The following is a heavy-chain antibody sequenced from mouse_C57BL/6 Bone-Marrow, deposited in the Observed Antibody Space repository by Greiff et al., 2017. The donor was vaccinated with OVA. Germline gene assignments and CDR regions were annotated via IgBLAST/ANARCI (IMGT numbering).Heavy chain of an antibody. J-gene: IGHJ2*01. Sequence: EVNLVESGGGLVKPGGSLKLSCAASGFTFSDYGMHWVRQAPEKGLEWVAYISSGSSTIYYADTVKGRFTISRDNAKNTLFLQMTSLRSEDTAMYYCARRRDDGYYLFDYWGQGTTLTVSS. V-gene: IGHV5-17*01. CDR2: ISSGSSTI. CDR3: ARRRDDGYYLFDY. D-gene: IGHD2-3*01. CDR1: GFTFSDYG.